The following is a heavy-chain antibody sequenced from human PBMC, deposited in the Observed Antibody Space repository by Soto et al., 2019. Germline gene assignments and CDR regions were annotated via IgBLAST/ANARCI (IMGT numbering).Heavy chain of an antibody. Sequence: PSETLSLTCAVYGGSFSGYYWSWIRQPPGKGLEWIGEINHSGSTNYNPSPKSRVTISVETSKNQFSLKLSSVTAADKAVYYCARRRAPMVRGFIRRKYGMEVWGKGGTVT. CDR3: ARRRAPMVRGFIRRKYGMEV. J-gene: IGHJ6*04. V-gene: IGHV4-34*01. CDR1: GGSFSGYY. D-gene: IGHD3-10*01. CDR2: INHSGST.